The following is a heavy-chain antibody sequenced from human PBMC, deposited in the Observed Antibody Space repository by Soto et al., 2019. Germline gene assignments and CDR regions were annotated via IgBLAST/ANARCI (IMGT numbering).Heavy chain of an antibody. CDR3: TRDLNGGNPFDY. V-gene: IGHV1-3*01. CDR1: GYTLPNSS. D-gene: IGHD2-8*01. Sequence: QVQFVQSGAEVKKPGASVRLSCKPSGYTLPNSSIQWVRQAAGQGLQWLGWINPGTGYTESSQRFQGRLTLTMDNSATTFYMDLTSLTSEDTAVYFCTRDLNGGNPFDYWGQGTLVTVSS. CDR2: INPGTGYT. J-gene: IGHJ4*02.